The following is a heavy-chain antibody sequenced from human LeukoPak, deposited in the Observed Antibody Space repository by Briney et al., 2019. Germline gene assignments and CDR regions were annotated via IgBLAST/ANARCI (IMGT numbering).Heavy chain of an antibody. V-gene: IGHV4-34*01. CDR3: ARGPGTALVRGGLY. Sequence: SETLSLTCAVYGGSFSGYYWSWIRQPPGKGLEWIGEINHSGSTNYNPSLKSRVTKSVDTSKNQFSLKLSSVTAADTAVYYCARGPGTALVRGGLYWGLGTLVTVSS. J-gene: IGHJ4*02. D-gene: IGHD5-18*01. CDR1: GGSFSGYY. CDR2: INHSGST.